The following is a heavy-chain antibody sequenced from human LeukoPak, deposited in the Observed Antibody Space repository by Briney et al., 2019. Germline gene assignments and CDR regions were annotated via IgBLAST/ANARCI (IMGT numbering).Heavy chain of an antibody. CDR1: KFTFSHYG. D-gene: IGHD4-11*01. J-gene: IGHJ4*02. CDR3: AKDAQRGFDYSNSLEN. CDR2: VWNDGSNQ. Sequence: GRSLRLSCAASKFTFSHYGMHWVRHSPGRGLEWVAVVWNDGSNQYYADSVKGLFTVSRDNSQNTLYLQMNSLRPEDTAVYYCAKDAQRGFDYSNSLENWGQGTLVTVSS. V-gene: IGHV3-33*06.